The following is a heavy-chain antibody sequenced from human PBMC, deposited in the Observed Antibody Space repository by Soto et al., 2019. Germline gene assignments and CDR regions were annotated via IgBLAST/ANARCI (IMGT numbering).Heavy chain of an antibody. CDR2: IFGHGNE. J-gene: IGHJ4*02. CDR3: AHRSYSATSSVDS. CDR1: GFSLTTSAAG. V-gene: IGHV2-5*01. Sequence: QITLKESGPALVKPTQTLTVTGSFSGFSLTTSAAGVGWIRQAPGKALELLAVIFGHGNEKYSPSLQNRLTITKDTSKSQVVLTTTNVDPLATASYCCAHRSYSATSSVDSWGQGPLVTVAS. D-gene: IGHD1-26*01.